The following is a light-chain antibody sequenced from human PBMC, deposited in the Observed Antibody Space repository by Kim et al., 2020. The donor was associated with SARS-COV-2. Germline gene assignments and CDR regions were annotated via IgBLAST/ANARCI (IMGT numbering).Light chain of an antibody. CDR1: QSISNF. CDR2: GAS. Sequence: ASGGDRVTITCRASQSISNFLNWYQQKPGKAPNLLIYGASSMQSGVPSRFSGSGSGTDFTLAISSLQPDDFATYYCQQSYGAPLTFGGGTKVDIK. CDR3: QQSYGAPLT. J-gene: IGKJ4*01. V-gene: IGKV1-39*01.